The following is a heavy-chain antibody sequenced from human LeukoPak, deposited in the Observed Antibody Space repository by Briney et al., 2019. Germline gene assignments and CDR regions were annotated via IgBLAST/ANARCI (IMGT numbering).Heavy chain of an antibody. CDR3: AKYDSNYSDQILIDY. CDR2: ICGRGGST. Sequence: GGSLRLSCGACGFNFSSYAMSWVRPAPGKGLEWVSAICGRGGSTYYADSVKGRFTISRDNSKNTLYLQMNSLRAEDTAVYYCAKYDSNYSDQILIDYWGQGTLVTVSA. V-gene: IGHV3-23*01. D-gene: IGHD4-11*01. J-gene: IGHJ4*01. CDR1: GFNFSSYA.